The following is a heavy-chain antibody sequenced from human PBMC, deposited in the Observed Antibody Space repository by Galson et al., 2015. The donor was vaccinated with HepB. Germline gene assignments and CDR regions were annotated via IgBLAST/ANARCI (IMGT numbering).Heavy chain of an antibody. CDR3: AGDPYCSSTSCYDNWFDP. CDR1: GYTFTSYT. CDR2: INAGNGNT. V-gene: IGHV1-3*01. J-gene: IGHJ5*02. D-gene: IGHD2-2*01. Sequence: SVKVSCKASGYTFTSYTLHWVRQAPGRRLEWMGWINAGNGNTKYSQRFQGRVTITRDTSASTAYMELSSLRSEDTAVYYCAGDPYCSSTSCYDNWFDPWGQGTLVTVSS.